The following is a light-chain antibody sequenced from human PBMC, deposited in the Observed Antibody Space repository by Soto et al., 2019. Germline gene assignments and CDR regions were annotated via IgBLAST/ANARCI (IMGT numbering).Light chain of an antibody. CDR1: QSVRSN. V-gene: IGKV3-15*01. CDR2: AAS. CDR3: QQYNEWPPFT. J-gene: IGKJ5*01. Sequence: EIVMTQSPATLSVSPGERATLSCRASQSVRSNLAWYQQKPGQAPRLVIYAASTRATGIPDRCSGSLSGTEFTLTISRLQSEDFAVYYGQQYNEWPPFTVGQGTRREIK.